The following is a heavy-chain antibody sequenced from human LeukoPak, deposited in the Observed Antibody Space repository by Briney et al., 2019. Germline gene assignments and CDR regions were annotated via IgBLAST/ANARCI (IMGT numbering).Heavy chain of an antibody. Sequence: SETLSLTCAVYGGSFSGYYWSWIRQPPGKGLEWIGEINHSGSTNYNPSLKSRVTISVDTSKNQFSLKLSSVTAADTAVYYCARKPGYSSGRQNAKDDAFDIWGQGTMVTVSS. J-gene: IGHJ3*02. CDR3: ARKPGYSSGRQNAKDDAFDI. D-gene: IGHD6-19*01. CDR1: GGSFSGYY. V-gene: IGHV4-34*01. CDR2: INHSGST.